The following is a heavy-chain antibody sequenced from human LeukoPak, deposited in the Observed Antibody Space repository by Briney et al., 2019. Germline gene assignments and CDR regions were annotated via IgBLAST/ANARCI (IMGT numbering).Heavy chain of an antibody. CDR2: IYYSGST. CDR3: ARDSSGLDY. Sequence: PSQTLSLTCAVSGGSISSYYWSWIRQPPGKGLEWIGYIYYSGSTNYNPSLKSRVTISVDTSKNQSSLKLSSVTAADTAVYYCARDSSGLDYWGQGTLVTVSS. D-gene: IGHD6-19*01. CDR1: GGSISSYY. V-gene: IGHV4-59*01. J-gene: IGHJ4*02.